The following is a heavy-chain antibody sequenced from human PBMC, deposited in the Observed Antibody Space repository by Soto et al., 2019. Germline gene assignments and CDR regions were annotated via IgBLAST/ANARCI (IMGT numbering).Heavy chain of an antibody. CDR3: ARGFSGDYFDY. J-gene: IGHJ4*02. CDR1: GGSISSGGYY. V-gene: IGHV4-30-4*08. D-gene: IGHD1-26*01. Sequence: SETLSLTCTVSGGSISSGGYYWSWIRQHPGKGLEWIGYIYYSGNTYYNLSLKSRVTISVDTSKNQFSLKLSSVTAADTAVYYCARGFSGDYFDYWGQGTLVTVSS. CDR2: IYYSGNT.